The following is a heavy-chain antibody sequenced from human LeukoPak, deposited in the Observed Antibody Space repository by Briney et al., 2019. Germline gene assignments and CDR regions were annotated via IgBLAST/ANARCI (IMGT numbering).Heavy chain of an antibody. CDR1: GFTFSTYA. V-gene: IGHV3-64*01. D-gene: IGHD6-19*01. CDR2: ISSNRGKT. J-gene: IGHJ5*02. Sequence: PGGSLRLSCAASGFTFSTYAMSWVRQAPGKGLEYVSTISSNRGKTNYANSVKGRFTISRDNSKNTLYLQMGSLRADDVAVYYCARAKEVAGPGGANWSDPWGQEPWSPSPQ. CDR3: ARAKEVAGPGGANWSDP.